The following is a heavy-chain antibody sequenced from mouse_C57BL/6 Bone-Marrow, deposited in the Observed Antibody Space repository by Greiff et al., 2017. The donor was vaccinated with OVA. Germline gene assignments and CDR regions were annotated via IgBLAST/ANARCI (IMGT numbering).Heavy chain of an antibody. J-gene: IGHJ2*02. CDR2: IATTDSYI. CDR1: GYTFTNYW. CDR3: ARYGSKHDLHY. V-gene: IGHV1-59*01. Sequence: VQLQQPGAELVRPGASVKLSCKASGYTFTNYWMHWVKQRPGQGLEWIGVIATTDSYINYNQKFKGRATLTVDTSASTAYMHLSSLTSEDSAVYYWARYGSKHDLHYWGQGTSLTVTS. D-gene: IGHD1-1*01.